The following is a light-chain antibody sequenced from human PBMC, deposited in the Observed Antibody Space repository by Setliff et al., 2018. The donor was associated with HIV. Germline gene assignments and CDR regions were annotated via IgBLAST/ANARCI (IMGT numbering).Light chain of an antibody. CDR2: YDT. J-gene: IGLJ2*01. V-gene: IGLV3-21*04. CDR1: NIGSKN. Sequence: LTQPPSVSVAPGETASITCGGNNIGSKNVHWYQQRPGQAPVLVIYYDTDRPSGIPERFSGSNSGNTATLTISRVEAGDEADYYCQVWDSTGDHVLFGGGTKVTVL. CDR3: QVWDSTGDHVL.